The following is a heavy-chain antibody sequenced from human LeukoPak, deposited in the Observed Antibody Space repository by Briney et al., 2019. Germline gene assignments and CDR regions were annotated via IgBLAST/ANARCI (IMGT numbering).Heavy chain of an antibody. D-gene: IGHD3-10*02. V-gene: IGHV3-48*03. CDR2: ISESGSNR. J-gene: IGHJ6*04. CDR1: GFTFDSFG. CDR3: AELGITMIGGV. Sequence: GGSLRLSCAASGFTFDSFGMSWVRQAPGKGLEWVSSISESGSNRYYADSVKGRFTISRDNAKNSLYLQMNSLRAEDTAVYYCAELGITMIGGVWGKGTTVTISS.